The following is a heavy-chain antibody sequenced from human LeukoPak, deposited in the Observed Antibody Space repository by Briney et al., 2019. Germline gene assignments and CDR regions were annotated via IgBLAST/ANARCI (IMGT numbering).Heavy chain of an antibody. Sequence: GGSLRLSCAASGFILSGSGIHWVRQVSGKGLEWVGRIRSNSNNYATSYAASVKGRFTVSRDDSKNTAYLTMNGLETEDTAIYYCTRLDEAADGFVRGAVTRAYDIWGQGTMVTVSS. CDR1: GFILSGSG. D-gene: IGHD3-10*01. CDR2: IRSNSNNYAT. CDR3: TRLDEAADGFVRGAVTRAYDI. V-gene: IGHV3-73*01. J-gene: IGHJ3*02.